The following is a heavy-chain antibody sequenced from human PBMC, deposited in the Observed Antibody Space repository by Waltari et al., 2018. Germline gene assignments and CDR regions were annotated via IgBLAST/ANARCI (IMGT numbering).Heavy chain of an antibody. CDR2: IYYSGST. V-gene: IGHV4-39*01. J-gene: IGHJ4*02. D-gene: IGHD6-6*01. CDR3: ARHEEGGAARNFDY. Sequence: QLQLQESGPGLVKPSETLSLTCTVSGGSISSSSYYWAWIRQPPGKGLEWIGSIYYSGSTYYNPSPKSRVTISVDTSKNQFSLKLSSVTAADTAVYYCARHEEGGAARNFDYWGQGTLVTVSS. CDR1: GGSISSSSYY.